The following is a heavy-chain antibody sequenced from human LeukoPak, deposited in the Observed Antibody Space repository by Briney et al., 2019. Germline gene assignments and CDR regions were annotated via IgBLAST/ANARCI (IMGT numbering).Heavy chain of an antibody. Sequence: GGSLRLSCAASGFSFKNYEMNWVRQAPGEGLEWISYINNGGSVTYYADSVKGRFTISRDDARNSLYLQINRLRADDTAFYFCARDSGFCVDSTCLHFDSWGQGTLVTVSS. CDR1: GFSFKNYE. V-gene: IGHV3-48*03. CDR3: ARDSGFCVDSTCLHFDS. CDR2: INNGGSVT. D-gene: IGHD2-21*01. J-gene: IGHJ4*02.